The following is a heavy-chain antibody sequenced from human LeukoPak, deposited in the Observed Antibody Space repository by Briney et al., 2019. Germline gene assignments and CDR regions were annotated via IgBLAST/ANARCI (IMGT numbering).Heavy chain of an antibody. J-gene: IGHJ2*01. CDR3: ARVFGSSGWHLTWYFDL. V-gene: IGHV1-8*01. D-gene: IGHD6-19*01. CDR2: MNPNRVST. CDR1: GYTFTSYD. Sequence: ASVKVSCKASGYTFTSYDINWVRQATGQGLEGRGGMNPNRVSTGYAQKFQGRVTMTRNTSISTAYMELSSLRSEDTAVYYCARVFGSSGWHLTWYFDLWGRGTLVTVSS.